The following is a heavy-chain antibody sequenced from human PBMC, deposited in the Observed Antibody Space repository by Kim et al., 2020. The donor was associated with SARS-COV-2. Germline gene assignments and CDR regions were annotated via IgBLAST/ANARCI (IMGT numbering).Heavy chain of an antibody. V-gene: IGHV3-53*01. Sequence: GGSLRLSCAASGFTVSSNYMSWVRQAPGKGLEWVSVIYSGGSTYYADSVKGRFTISRDNSKNTLYLQMNSLRAEDTAVYYCARQHLAHGDPVEYWGQGTLVTVSS. D-gene: IGHD4-17*01. J-gene: IGHJ4*02. CDR2: IYSGGST. CDR1: GFTVSSNY. CDR3: ARQHLAHGDPVEY.